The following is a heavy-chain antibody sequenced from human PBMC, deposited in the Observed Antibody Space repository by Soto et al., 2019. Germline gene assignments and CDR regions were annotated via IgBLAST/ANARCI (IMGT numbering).Heavy chain of an antibody. J-gene: IGHJ4*02. D-gene: IGHD3-22*01. CDR3: AAYDSSGYCSGSPLGWVVN. CDR1: GGSISSGGYS. Sequence: QVQLQESGPGLVKPSQTLTLTCTVSGGSISSGGYSWSWIRQHPGKGLEWIGYIYYSGSTYYNPFLKIPVTISLDTSKNPFFLKLSSVTAVATAVYYCAAYDSSGYCSGSPLGWVVNWGQGSLVIVYS. CDR2: IYYSGST. V-gene: IGHV4-31*01.